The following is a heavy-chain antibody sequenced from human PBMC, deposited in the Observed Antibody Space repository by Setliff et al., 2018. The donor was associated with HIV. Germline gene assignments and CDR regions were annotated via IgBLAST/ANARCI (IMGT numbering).Heavy chain of an antibody. CDR3: ARPLSTSYNFWGVAFAV. Sequence: SETLSLTCAVSGGSISSSNWWSWVRQPPGKGLEWIGSSYYSSKTYYNPSLKNRVTISADTSKNHLSLKLTSLTAADTAVYYCARPLSTSYNFWGVAFAVWGQGTVVTVSS. CDR1: GGSISSSNW. V-gene: IGHV4-4*02. J-gene: IGHJ3*01. D-gene: IGHD3-16*01. CDR2: SYYSSKT.